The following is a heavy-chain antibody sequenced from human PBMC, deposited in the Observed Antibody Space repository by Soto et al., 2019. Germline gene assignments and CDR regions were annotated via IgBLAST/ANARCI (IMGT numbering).Heavy chain of an antibody. CDR3: ARQWNFDY. D-gene: IGHD5-12*01. CDR2: INPIDSDT. J-gene: IGHJ4*02. CDR1: GYKVSTWHNFTSYW. V-gene: IGHV5-51*01. Sequence: PGESLKISCMGSGYKVSTWHNFTSYWIAWVRQMPGQGLEWIGIINPIDSDTRYSPSFQGQVTISADKSISTTYLQWSSLKASDTAIYYCARQWNFDYWGQGTLVPVSS.